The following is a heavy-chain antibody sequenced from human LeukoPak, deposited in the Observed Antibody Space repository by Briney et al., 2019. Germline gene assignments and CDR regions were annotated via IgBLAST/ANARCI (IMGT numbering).Heavy chain of an antibody. V-gene: IGHV1-18*01. J-gene: IGHJ4*02. CDR2: ISAYNGNT. CDR3: ARDGHYYDSSGYSQIDY. Sequence: ASVKVSCKASGYPFSAHFLNWVRQAPGQGLEWMGWISAYNGNTNYAQKLQGRVTMTTDTSTSTAYMELRSLRSDDTAVYYCARDGHYYDSSGYSQIDYWGQGTLVTVSS. CDR1: GYPFSAHF. D-gene: IGHD3-22*01.